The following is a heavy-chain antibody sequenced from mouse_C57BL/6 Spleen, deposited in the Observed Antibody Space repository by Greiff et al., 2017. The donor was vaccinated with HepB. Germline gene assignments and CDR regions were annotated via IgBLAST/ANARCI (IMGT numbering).Heavy chain of an antibody. Sequence: QVQLKQSGAELVRPGTSVKVSCKASGYAFTNYLIAWVKQRPGQGLEWIGVINPGRGGTNYNEKFKGKATLTADKSSSTAYMQLSSLTSEDSAVYFCAYGSSYIFAYWGQGTLVTVSA. J-gene: IGHJ3*01. CDR2: INPGRGGT. CDR3: AYGSSYIFAY. D-gene: IGHD1-1*01. CDR1: GYAFTNYL. V-gene: IGHV1-54*01.